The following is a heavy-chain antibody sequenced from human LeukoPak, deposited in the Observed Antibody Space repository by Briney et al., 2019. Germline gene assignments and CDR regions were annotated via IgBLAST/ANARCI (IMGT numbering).Heavy chain of an antibody. D-gene: IGHD6-19*01. CDR1: GFTVSSNA. CDR2: ISGSGGST. CDR3: AIVFQSSGWLLPYDP. V-gene: IGHV3-23*01. Sequence: PGGSLRLSCAASGFTVSSNAMSWVRQAPRKGLEWVSSISGSGGSTYYADSVKGRFTISRDNSKNTLYLQMSSLRAEDTAVYYCAIVFQSSGWLLPYDPWGQGTLVTVSS. J-gene: IGHJ5*02.